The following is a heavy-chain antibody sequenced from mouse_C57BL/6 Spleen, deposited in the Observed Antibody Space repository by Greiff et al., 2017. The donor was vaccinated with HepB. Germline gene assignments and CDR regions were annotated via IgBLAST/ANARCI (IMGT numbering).Heavy chain of an antibody. CDR2: IHPNSGST. Sequence: QVQLQQPGAELVKPGASVKLSCKASGYTFTSYWMHWVKQRPGQGLEWIGMIHPNSGSTNYNEKFKSKATLTVDKSSSTAYMQLSSLTSEDSAVYYCTSVWGGYFDYWGQGTTLTVSS. V-gene: IGHV1-64*01. CDR1: GYTFTSYW. J-gene: IGHJ2*01. D-gene: IGHD2-10*02. CDR3: TSVWGGYFDY.